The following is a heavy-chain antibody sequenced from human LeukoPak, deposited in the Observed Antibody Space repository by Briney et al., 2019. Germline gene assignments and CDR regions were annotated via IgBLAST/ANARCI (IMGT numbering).Heavy chain of an antibody. CDR3: ARGGATRYCTNGVCHYFDY. Sequence: GGSLRLSCAASGFTFSNNYMSWVRQAPGKGLEWVSVIFSGGSTNYSDSVKGRLTISRDNSKNTLYLQMNSLRAEDTAVYYFARGGATRYCTNGVCHYFDYWGQGTLVTFSS. CDR1: GFTFSNNY. D-gene: IGHD2-8*01. J-gene: IGHJ4*02. CDR2: IFSGGST. V-gene: IGHV3-66*01.